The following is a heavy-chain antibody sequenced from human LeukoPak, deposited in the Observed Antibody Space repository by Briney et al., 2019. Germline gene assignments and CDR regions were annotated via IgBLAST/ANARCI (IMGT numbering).Heavy chain of an antibody. V-gene: IGHV3-30*18. CDR2: ISYEGSNK. D-gene: IGHD3-9*01. CDR3: AKGSYYAILTGYYSIDY. Sequence: QPGGSLRLSCAASGFTFSSYGMHWVRQAPGKGLEWVAIISYEGSNKYYAGSVKGRFAISRDNPKNTLYLQMNSLRAEDTAVYYCAKGSYYAILTGYYSIDYWGQGTLVTVSS. CDR1: GFTFSSYG. J-gene: IGHJ4*02.